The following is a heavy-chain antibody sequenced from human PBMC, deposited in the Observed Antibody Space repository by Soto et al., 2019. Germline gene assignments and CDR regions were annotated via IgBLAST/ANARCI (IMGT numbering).Heavy chain of an antibody. CDR1: GCTFGDHA. V-gene: IGHV3-23*01. J-gene: IGHJ4*02. D-gene: IGHD2-15*01. CDR2: ISGSGGST. CDR3: AKPPKYCSGGSCYSAFDY. Sequence: GGPLRLSYAAAGCTFGDHARSCVRQAPGKGLEWVSAISGSGGSTYYADSVKGRFTNSRDNSKNTLYLQMNSLRAEDTAVYYCAKPPKYCSGGSCYSAFDYWGQGTLVTVSS.